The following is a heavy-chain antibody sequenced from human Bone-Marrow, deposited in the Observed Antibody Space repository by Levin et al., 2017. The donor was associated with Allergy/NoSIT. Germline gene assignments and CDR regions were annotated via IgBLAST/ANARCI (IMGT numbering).Heavy chain of an antibody. V-gene: IGHV3-74*01. D-gene: IGHD2-2*01. CDR1: GFTFSNYY. J-gene: IGHJ4*02. CDR2: VYSDGTIT. Sequence: PGGSLRLSCAASGFTFSNYYMHWVRQAPGKGLVWVSRVYSDGTITDYADSVKGRFTISRDNARNILYLQMNSLRAEDTAVYYCARGGCSSTSCLDNWGQGILVTVSS. CDR3: ARGGCSSTSCLDN.